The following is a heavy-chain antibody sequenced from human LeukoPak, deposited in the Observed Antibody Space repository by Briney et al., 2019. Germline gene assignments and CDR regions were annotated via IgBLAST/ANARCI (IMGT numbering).Heavy chain of an antibody. CDR2: IYYSGST. CDR3: ARGTLLWFGELLGRFDP. D-gene: IGHD3-10*01. CDR1: GGSLSSGDYY. V-gene: IGHV4-30-4*01. J-gene: IGHJ5*02. Sequence: PSETLSLTCTVSGGSLSSGDYYWSWIRQPPGKGLEWIGYIYYSGSTYYNPSLKSRVTISVDTSKSQFSLKLSSVTAADTAVYYCARGTLLWFGELLGRFDPWGQGTLVTVSS.